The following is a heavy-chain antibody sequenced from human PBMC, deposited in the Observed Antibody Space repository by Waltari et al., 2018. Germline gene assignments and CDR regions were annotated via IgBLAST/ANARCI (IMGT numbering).Heavy chain of an antibody. CDR3: AKIGGFLEWLPFDP. CDR1: GGTFSSYA. D-gene: IGHD3-3*01. Sequence: QVQLVQSGAEVKKPGSSVKVSCKASGGTFSSYAIGLERTAPGQGLEWMGGIIPIFGTANYAQKFQGRVTITADESTSTAYMELSSLRSEDTAVYYCAKIGGFLEWLPFDPWGQGTLVTVSS. V-gene: IGHV1-69*13. CDR2: IIPIFGTA. J-gene: IGHJ5*02.